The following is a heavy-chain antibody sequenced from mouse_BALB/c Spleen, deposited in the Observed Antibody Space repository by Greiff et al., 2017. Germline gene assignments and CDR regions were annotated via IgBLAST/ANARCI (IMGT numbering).Heavy chain of an antibody. CDR2: ISRGSSTI. Sequence: EVKLMQSGGGLVQPGGSRKLSCAASGFTFSSFGLHWVRQAPEKGLEWVAYISRGSSTIYYADTVKGRFTISRDNPKNTLFLQMTSRRSEDTAMDYCARRYGNPYYYARDYWGEGTSVTVSS. CDR3: ARRYGNPYYYARDY. V-gene: IGHV5-17*02. CDR1: GFTFSSFG. J-gene: IGHJ4*01. D-gene: IGHD2-1*01.